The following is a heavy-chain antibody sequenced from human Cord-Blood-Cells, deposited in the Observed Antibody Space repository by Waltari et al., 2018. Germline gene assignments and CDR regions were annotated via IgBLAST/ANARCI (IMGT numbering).Heavy chain of an antibody. CDR1: GGSISSGGYS. V-gene: IGHV4-30-2*01. CDR3: ARECWGWGFAFDI. J-gene: IGHJ3*02. Sequence: QLQLQESGSGLVKPSQTLSLTCAVSGGSISSGGYSWSWIQQPPGKGLEWIGYIYHSGSTYYNPSLKSRVTISVDRSKNQFSLKLSSVTAADTAVYYCARECWGWGFAFDIWGQGTMVTVSS. CDR2: IYHSGST. D-gene: IGHD7-27*01.